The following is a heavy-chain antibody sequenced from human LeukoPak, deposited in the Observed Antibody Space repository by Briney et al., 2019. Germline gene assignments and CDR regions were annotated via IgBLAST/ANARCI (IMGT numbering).Heavy chain of an antibody. Sequence: GESLKISCNGSGYSFTNYCIGWVRQMPGKGLEWMGIIYPGDSDTRYSPSFQGQVTFSADKSISTAYLQWSSLKASDTAMYYCARPVTGFGYYYYMDVWGKGTMVTISS. CDR3: ARPVTGFGYYYYMDV. D-gene: IGHD6-19*01. CDR2: IYPGDSDT. J-gene: IGHJ6*03. V-gene: IGHV5-51*01. CDR1: GYSFTNYC.